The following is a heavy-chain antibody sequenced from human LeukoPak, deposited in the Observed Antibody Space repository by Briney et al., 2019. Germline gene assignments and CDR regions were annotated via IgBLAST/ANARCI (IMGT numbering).Heavy chain of an antibody. CDR2: ISSSSSTI. Sequence: GGSLRLSCAASGFTFSSYAMHWVRQAPGKGLEWVSYISSSSSTIYYADSVKGRFTISRDNSKNTLYLQMNSLRAEDTAVYYCAKGADRWLVLGNYFDYWGQGTLVTVSS. J-gene: IGHJ4*02. CDR1: GFTFSSYA. V-gene: IGHV3-48*01. CDR3: AKGADRWLVLGNYFDY. D-gene: IGHD6-19*01.